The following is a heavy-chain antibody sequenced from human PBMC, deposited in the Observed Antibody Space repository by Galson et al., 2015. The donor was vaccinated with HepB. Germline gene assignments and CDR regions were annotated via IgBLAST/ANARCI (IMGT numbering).Heavy chain of an antibody. J-gene: IGHJ4*02. CDR1: GYTFTSYY. CDR2: INPSGGST. CDR3: NVRGYCSSTSCIFFDY. D-gene: IGHD2-2*01. V-gene: IGHV1-46*01. Sequence: SVKVSCKASGYTFTSYYMHWVRQAPGQGLEWMGIINPSGGSTSYAQKFQGRVTMTRNTSISTAYMELSSLRSEDTAVYYCNVRGYCSSTSCIFFDYWGQGTLVTVSS.